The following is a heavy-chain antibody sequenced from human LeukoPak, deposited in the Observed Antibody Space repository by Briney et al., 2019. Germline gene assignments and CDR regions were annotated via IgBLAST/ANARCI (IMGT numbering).Heavy chain of an antibody. CDR2: ISAYNGNT. V-gene: IGHV1-18*01. CDR1: GYTFTSYG. CDR3: ARGGRYCSGGSCYWFDP. Sequence: ASVKVSCKASGYTFTSYGISWVRQAPGQGLEWMGWISAYNGNTNYAQKLQGRVTMTTDTSTSTAYMELNSLRSDDTAVYYCARGGRYCSGGSCYWFDPWGQGTLVTVSS. D-gene: IGHD2-15*01. J-gene: IGHJ5*02.